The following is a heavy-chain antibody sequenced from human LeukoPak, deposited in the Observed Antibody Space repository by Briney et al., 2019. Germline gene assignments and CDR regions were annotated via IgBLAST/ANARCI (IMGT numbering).Heavy chain of an antibody. CDR3: AKSRGESRGASNY. Sequence: GGSLRLSCVASGFTFSSYGMSWVRQAPGKGLEWVSGFGGGGGPTYYADSVKGRFTISRDSSKNTLYLQMNSLRAEDTAVYYCAKSRGESRGASNYWGQGTLVTVSS. J-gene: IGHJ4*02. V-gene: IGHV3-23*01. D-gene: IGHD1-26*01. CDR2: FGGGGGPT. CDR1: GFTFSSYG.